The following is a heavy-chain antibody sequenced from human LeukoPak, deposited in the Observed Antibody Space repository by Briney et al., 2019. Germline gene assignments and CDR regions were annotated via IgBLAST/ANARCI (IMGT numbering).Heavy chain of an antibody. D-gene: IGHD2-21*02. Sequence: ASVNVSCKASGYTFTSYDINWVRQATGQGLEWMGWMNPNSGNTGYAQKFQGRVTITRDTSASTAYMDLSSLRSEDTAVYYCARNTETAIPLPYYFDYWGQGTLVTVSS. CDR2: MNPNSGNT. V-gene: IGHV1-8*01. CDR1: GYTFTSYD. CDR3: ARNTETAIPLPYYFDY. J-gene: IGHJ4*02.